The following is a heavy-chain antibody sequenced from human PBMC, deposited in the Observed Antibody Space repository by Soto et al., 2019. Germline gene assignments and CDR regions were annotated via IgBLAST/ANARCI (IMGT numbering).Heavy chain of an antibody. Sequence: QVQLVESGGGVVQPGRSLRLSCAASGFTFGDYGMHWVRQAPGQGLEWVAIIWYDGSDTSYADSVKGRFTISRDNSKNALYVQMNSLRAEDTAVYYCAREVGGHAGLQGRFDYWGQGTPVIVSA. CDR2: IWYDGSDT. V-gene: IGHV3-33*01. J-gene: IGHJ4*02. CDR3: AREVGGHAGLQGRFDY. CDR1: GFTFGDYG. D-gene: IGHD3-3*01.